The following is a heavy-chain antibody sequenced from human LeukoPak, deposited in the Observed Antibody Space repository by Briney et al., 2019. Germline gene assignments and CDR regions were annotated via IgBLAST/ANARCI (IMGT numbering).Heavy chain of an antibody. CDR3: AREMVKLYYGMDV. CDR1: GYTFTSYY. D-gene: IGHD2-21*01. J-gene: IGHJ6*02. CDR2: INPSGGST. Sequence: ASVTVSFKASGYTFTSYYMHWVRQAPGQGLEWMGIINPSGGSTSYAQKFQGRVTMTRDTSTSTVYMELSSLRSEDTAVYYCAREMVKLYYGMDVWGQGTTVTVSS. V-gene: IGHV1-46*01.